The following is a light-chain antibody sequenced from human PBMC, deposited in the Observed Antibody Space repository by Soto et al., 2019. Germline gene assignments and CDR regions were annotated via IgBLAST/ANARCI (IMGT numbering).Light chain of an antibody. V-gene: IGLV1-51*01. Sequence: SVLTQPPSVSAAPGQKVTISCSGSSSNIGNNYVSWYQQLPGTAPKLLIYDNNKRPSGIPDRFSGSKSGTSATLGITGLQTGDEADYYCGTWDSSLSVVVLGGGTKVTVL. CDR3: GTWDSSLSVVV. CDR1: SSNIGNNY. J-gene: IGLJ2*01. CDR2: DNN.